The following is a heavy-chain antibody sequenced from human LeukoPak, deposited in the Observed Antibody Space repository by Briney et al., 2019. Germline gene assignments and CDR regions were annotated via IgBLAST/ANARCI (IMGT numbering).Heavy chain of an antibody. Sequence: GRSLRLSCAASGFTFSSYAMSWVRQAPGKGLGWVSAISAGGSSTYYADSVKGRFTLSRDNSKNAPSLQMHSLTAEATAVYYCAKGSGWGYFYYMDVWGKGTTVTVSS. CDR3: AKGSGWGYFYYMDV. V-gene: IGHV3-23*01. CDR2: ISAGGSST. D-gene: IGHD3-3*01. CDR1: GFTFSSYA. J-gene: IGHJ6*03.